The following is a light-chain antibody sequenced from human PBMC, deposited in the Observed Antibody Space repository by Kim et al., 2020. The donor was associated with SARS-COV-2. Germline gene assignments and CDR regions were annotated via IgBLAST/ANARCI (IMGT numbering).Light chain of an antibody. CDR3: CSTSNSLDYI. CDR1: SSDIGNSNA. J-gene: IGLJ1*01. V-gene: IGLV2-14*03. Sequence: GQSVTISCSGTSSDIGNSNAGSWYQQHSGKAPRLIIYDVRDRPSGVSTRFSGSKSANMASLTISGLQSEDEAYYFCCSTSNSLDYIFGTGTKVTVL. CDR2: DVR.